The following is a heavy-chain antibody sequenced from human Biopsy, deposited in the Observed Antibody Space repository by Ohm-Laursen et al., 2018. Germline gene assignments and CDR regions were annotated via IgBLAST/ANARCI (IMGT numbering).Heavy chain of an antibody. CDR2: IKRDGSQS. J-gene: IGHJ3*01. CDR3: TRDTTYYAGSTYYYALDV. D-gene: IGHD2/OR15-2a*01. Sequence: LRLSCAASGFTFSTYWMTWVRQAPGKGLEWVANIKRDGSQSNHADSVKGRFTISRDNAKNSLYLQMNSLRAEDTAVYYCTRDTTYYAGSTYYYALDVWGQGTTVTVSS. V-gene: IGHV3-7*01. CDR1: GFTFSTYW.